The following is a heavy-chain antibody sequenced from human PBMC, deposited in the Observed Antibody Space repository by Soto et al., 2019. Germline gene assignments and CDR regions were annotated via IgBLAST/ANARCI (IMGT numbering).Heavy chain of an antibody. Sequence: GASVKVSCKASGYTFTSYGISWVRQAPGQGLEWMGWISAYNGNTNYAQKLQGRVTMTTDTSTSTAYMELRSLRSDDTAVYYCARFLYRMVRGVRVSGLDPWGQGTLVTVSS. CDR2: ISAYNGNT. CDR1: GYTFTSYG. D-gene: IGHD3-10*01. J-gene: IGHJ5*02. CDR3: ARFLYRMVRGVRVSGLDP. V-gene: IGHV1-18*01.